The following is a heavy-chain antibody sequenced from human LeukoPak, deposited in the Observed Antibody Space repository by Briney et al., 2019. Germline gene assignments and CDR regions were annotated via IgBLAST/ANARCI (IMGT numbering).Heavy chain of an antibody. CDR3: AKDRSSSNWYYFDY. J-gene: IGHJ4*02. D-gene: IGHD6-13*01. CDR2: IRYDGSNK. CDR1: GFIFSSYA. V-gene: IGHV3-30*02. Sequence: GGSLRLSCAASGFIFSSYAMHWVRQAPGKGLEWVAFIRYDGSNKYYADSVKGRLTISRDNSKNTLYLQMNSLRPEDTAVYYCAKDRSSSNWYYFDYWGQGTLVTVSS.